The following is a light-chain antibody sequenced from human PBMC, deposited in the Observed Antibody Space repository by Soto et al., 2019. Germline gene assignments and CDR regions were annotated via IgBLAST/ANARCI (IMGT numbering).Light chain of an antibody. J-gene: IGKJ5*01. Sequence: DIVMTQSPDSLAVSLGERATINCKSSQNVLYSSINKNYLAWYQQKPGQPPKLLIYWASTRASGVPDRFSGSGSEKDFPLNINSLQAEHVSVYYCQQYYSIPITFGQGTRLEIK. CDR1: QNVLYSSINKNY. CDR2: WAS. V-gene: IGKV4-1*01. CDR3: QQYYSIPIT.